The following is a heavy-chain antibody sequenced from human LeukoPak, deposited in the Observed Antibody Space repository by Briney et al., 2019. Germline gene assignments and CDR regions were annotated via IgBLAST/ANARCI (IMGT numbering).Heavy chain of an antibody. CDR2: IRYDGSNR. V-gene: IGHV3-30*02. CDR1: GFTFSSYG. Sequence: GGSLRLSCAASGFTFSSYGMHWVRQAPGKGLEWVAFIRYDGSNRYYADSVKGRFTISRDNSKNTLYLQMNSLRAEDTAVYYCAKDRRGPHYFDYWGQGTLVTVSS. J-gene: IGHJ4*02. CDR3: AKDRRGPHYFDY. D-gene: IGHD5-12*01.